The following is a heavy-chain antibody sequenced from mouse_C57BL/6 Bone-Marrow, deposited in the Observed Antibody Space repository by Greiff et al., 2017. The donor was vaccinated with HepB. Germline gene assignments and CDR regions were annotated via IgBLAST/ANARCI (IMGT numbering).Heavy chain of an antibody. CDR3: ARGWLLRGYFDV. CDR2: IYPGSGNT. Sequence: VMLVESGAELVRPGASVKLSCKASGYTFTDYYINWVKQRPGQGLEWIARIYPGSGNTYYNEKFKGKATLTAEKSSSTAYMQLSSLTSEDSAVYFCARGWLLRGYFDVWGTGTTVTVSS. J-gene: IGHJ1*03. V-gene: IGHV1-76*01. D-gene: IGHD2-3*01. CDR1: GYTFTDYY.